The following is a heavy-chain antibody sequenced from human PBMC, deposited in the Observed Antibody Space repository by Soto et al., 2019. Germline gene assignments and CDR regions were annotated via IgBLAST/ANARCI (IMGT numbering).Heavy chain of an antibody. V-gene: IGHV1-69*13. CDR2: IIPIFGTA. J-gene: IGHJ4*02. D-gene: IGHD6-19*01. CDR1: GGTFSSYA. CDR3: ARGGSSGWPNYFDY. Sequence: VKVSCKASGGTFSSYAISWVRQAPGQGLEWMGGIIPIFGTANYAQKFQGRVTITADESTSTAYMELSSLRSEDTAVYYCARGGSSGWPNYFDYWGQGTLVTVSS.